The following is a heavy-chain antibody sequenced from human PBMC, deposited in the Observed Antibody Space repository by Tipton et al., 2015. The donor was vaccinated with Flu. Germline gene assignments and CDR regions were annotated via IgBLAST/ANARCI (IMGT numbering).Heavy chain of an antibody. V-gene: IGHV3-74*01. CDR2: MNEDGRRT. Sequence: SLRLSCAASGFTFSNAWMSWVRQVPGKGLVWVSRMNEDGRRTDYADSVRGRFTIFKDNAKNTLYLQMTSLRVDDTAVYYCSRDFGGPNDQWGQGTLVTVSS. D-gene: IGHD3-10*01. CDR3: SRDFGGPNDQ. CDR1: GFTFSNAW. J-gene: IGHJ4*02.